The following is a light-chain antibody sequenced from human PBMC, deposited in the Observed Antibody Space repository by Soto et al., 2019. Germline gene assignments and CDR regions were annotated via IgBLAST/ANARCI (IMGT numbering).Light chain of an antibody. CDR2: EVS. CDR3: SSYTSSSTL. V-gene: IGLV2-14*01. Sequence: QSVRTQPASVSGSPGQSITVSCTGTSSDVGGYNYVSWYQQHPGKAPKLMIYEVSNRPSGVSNRFSGSKSGNTASLTISGLQAEDEADYYCSSYTSSSTLFGGETKLTVL. CDR1: SSDVGGYNY. J-gene: IGLJ3*02.